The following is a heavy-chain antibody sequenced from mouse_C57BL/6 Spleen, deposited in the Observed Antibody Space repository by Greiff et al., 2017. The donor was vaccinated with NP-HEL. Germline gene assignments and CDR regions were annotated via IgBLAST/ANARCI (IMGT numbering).Heavy chain of an antibody. D-gene: IGHD2-4*01. V-gene: IGHV1-59*01. CDR2: IDPSDSYT. CDR1: GYTFTSYW. CDR3: AVDDYQYYYAMDY. J-gene: IGHJ4*01. Sequence: VQLQQPGAELVRPGTSVKLSCKASGYTFTSYWMHWVKQRPGQGLAWIGVIDPSDSYTNYNQKFNGTATLTVDTSSSTAYMQLSSLTSEDSAVYYCAVDDYQYYYAMDYWGQGTSVTVSS.